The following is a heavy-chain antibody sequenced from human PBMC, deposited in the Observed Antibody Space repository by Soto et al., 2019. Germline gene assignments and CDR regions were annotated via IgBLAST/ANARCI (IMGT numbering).Heavy chain of an antibody. Sequence: EVQLVETGGGLVQPGGSLRLSCAPSGFTVSSDYMSWVRQAPGKGLEWVSVIYSGGSTYYADSVKGRFTISRDNSKNMLYLQMNSLRAEDTAVYYCARDPGVRNGMSVWGQGTTVTVSS. CDR3: ARDPGVRNGMSV. CDR2: IYSGGST. CDR1: GFTVSSDY. D-gene: IGHD3-10*01. J-gene: IGHJ6*02. V-gene: IGHV3-66*01.